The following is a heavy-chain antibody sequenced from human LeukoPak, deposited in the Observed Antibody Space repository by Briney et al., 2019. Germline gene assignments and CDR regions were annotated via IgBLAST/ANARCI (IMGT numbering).Heavy chain of an antibody. J-gene: IGHJ4*02. CDR2: IYYSGST. CDR3: ARAILSGYPDS. V-gene: IGHV4-59*01. Sequence: SETLSLTCSVSGGSIITYFWTWIRHPLGKGLEWIGYIYYSGSTNYNPSLKSRVTISLDTSKNQFSLKLSSVTAADTAVYYCARAILSGYPDSWGQGTLVIVFS. D-gene: IGHD3-3*01. CDR1: GGSIITYF.